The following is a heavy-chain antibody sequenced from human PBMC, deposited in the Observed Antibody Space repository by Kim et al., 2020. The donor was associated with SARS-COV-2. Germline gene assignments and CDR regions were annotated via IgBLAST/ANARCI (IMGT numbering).Heavy chain of an antibody. J-gene: IGHJ6*02. Sequence: VKGRLTISRDNAKNSLYLEMNSLGAEDTAVYYCARVGIAEDRSYDYGMDVWGQGTTVTVSS. V-gene: IGHV3-11*06. CDR3: ARVGIAEDRSYDYGMDV. D-gene: IGHD6-13*01.